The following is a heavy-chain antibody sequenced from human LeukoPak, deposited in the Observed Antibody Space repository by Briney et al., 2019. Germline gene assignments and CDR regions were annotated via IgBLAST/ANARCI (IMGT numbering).Heavy chain of an antibody. D-gene: IGHD2-15*01. Sequence: SETLSLTCTVSGGSISSYYWSWIRQPPGKGLEWIGYIYYSGSTNYNPSLKSRVTISEDTSKNQFSLKLSSVTAADTAVYYCARFAGDSSYYFYYMDVWGKGTTVTVSS. V-gene: IGHV4-59*08. CDR3: ARFAGDSSYYFYYMDV. J-gene: IGHJ6*03. CDR2: IYYSGST. CDR1: GGSISSYY.